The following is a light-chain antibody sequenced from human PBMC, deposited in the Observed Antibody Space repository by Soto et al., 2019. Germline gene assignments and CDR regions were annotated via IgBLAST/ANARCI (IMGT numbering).Light chain of an antibody. CDR2: LGS. CDR1: QSLLHSNGYNY. V-gene: IGKV2-28*01. CDR3: MQALQTPVT. Sequence: DIVMTQSPLSLPVTPGEPASISCRSSQSLLHSNGYNYLDWYLQKPGQSPQLLIYLGSNRASGVPDRFSGSGSGTEFTLKISRVEAEDVGVYYCMQALQTPVTFGGGTNVEIK. J-gene: IGKJ4*01.